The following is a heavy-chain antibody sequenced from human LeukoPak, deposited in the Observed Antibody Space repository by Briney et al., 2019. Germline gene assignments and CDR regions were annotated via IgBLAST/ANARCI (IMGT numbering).Heavy chain of an antibody. CDR1: GFTFSSYG. Sequence: GGSLRLSCAAAGFTFSSYGMTWVRQAPGKGLNWVAFIRYDGNNKYYADSVKGRFTISRDNSKNTLYLQMNSLRSEDTAVYYCAKDRWGSIASLDSWGQGTLVTVSS. CDR3: AKDRWGSIASLDS. V-gene: IGHV3-30*02. CDR2: IRYDGNNK. D-gene: IGHD6-6*01. J-gene: IGHJ4*02.